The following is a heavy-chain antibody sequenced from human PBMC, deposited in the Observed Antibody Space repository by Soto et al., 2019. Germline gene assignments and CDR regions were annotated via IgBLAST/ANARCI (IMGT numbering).Heavy chain of an antibody. J-gene: IGHJ3*01. CDR3: AKDVRDVADAFDL. V-gene: IGHV3-9*01. Sequence: EAQLVESGGGLAQPGRSLRLSCVASGFTFDDYAMYWVRQAPGKGLEWVSSISWNSGSTGYADSVKGRFTISRDNAKNSLYLQMNSLRPEDTALYYCAKDVRDVADAFDLWGQGTMVTVSS. CDR1: GFTFDDYA. D-gene: IGHD2-21*01. CDR2: ISWNSGST.